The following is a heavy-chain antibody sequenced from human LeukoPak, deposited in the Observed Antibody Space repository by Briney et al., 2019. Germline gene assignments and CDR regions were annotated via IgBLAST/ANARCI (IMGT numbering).Heavy chain of an antibody. CDR1: GFTFSNYA. CDR2: ISGSGGST. J-gene: IGHJ4*02. Sequence: GGSLRLSCAASGFTFSNYAMSWVRQAPGKGLEWVSAISGSGGSTYYADSVKGRFTISRDNSKNTLYLQMNSLRAEDTAVYYCAKDKLVDYYDSSGYYYFDYWGQGTLVTVSS. V-gene: IGHV3-23*01. CDR3: AKDKLVDYYDSSGYYYFDY. D-gene: IGHD3-22*01.